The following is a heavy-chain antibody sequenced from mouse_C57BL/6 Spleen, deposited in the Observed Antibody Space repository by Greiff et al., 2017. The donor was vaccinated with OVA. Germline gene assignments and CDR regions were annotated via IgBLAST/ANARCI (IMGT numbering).Heavy chain of an antibody. CDR1: GYTFTSYG. D-gene: IGHD1-3*01. V-gene: IGHV1-81*01. CDR2: IYPRSGNT. Sequence: VQLQESGAELARPGASVKLSCKASGYTFTSYGISWVKQRTGQGLEWIGEIYPRSGNTYYNEKFKGKATLTADKSSSTAYMELRSLTSEDSAVYFCAREVGRIFAYWGKGTLVTVSA. CDR3: AREVGRIFAY. J-gene: IGHJ3*01.